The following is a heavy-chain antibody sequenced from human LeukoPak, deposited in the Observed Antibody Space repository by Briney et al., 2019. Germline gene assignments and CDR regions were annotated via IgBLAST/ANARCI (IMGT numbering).Heavy chain of an antibody. V-gene: IGHV1-69*13. CDR1: GGTFSSYA. CDR2: IIPIFGTA. D-gene: IGHD3-9*01. CDR3: ARGQRYFDWLFDY. Sequence: ASVTVSCKASGGTFSSYAISWVRQAPGQGLEWMGGIIPIFGTANYAQKFQGRVTITADESTSTAYMELSSLRSEDTAVYYCARGQRYFDWLFDYWGQGTLVTVSS. J-gene: IGHJ4*02.